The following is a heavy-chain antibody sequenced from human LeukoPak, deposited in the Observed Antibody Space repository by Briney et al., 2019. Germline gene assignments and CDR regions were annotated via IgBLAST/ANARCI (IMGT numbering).Heavy chain of an antibody. CDR2: IYYTGST. J-gene: IGHJ5*02. CDR1: GASVTSGGFY. D-gene: IGHD3-10*01. Sequence: PSETLSLTCSVSGASVTSGGFYWGWLRQPPGKGPEWIATIYYTGSTYYNPSLKSRVSISIDTSKNQFSLRLTSVTATDTAVYHCARHSGSGSESRPSDPWGQGTLVSVSS. CDR3: ARHSGSGSESRPSDP. V-gene: IGHV4-39*01.